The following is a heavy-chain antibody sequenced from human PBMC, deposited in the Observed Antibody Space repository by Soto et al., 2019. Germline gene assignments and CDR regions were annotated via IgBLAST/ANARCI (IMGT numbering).Heavy chain of an antibody. V-gene: IGHV4-39*01. D-gene: IGHD2-15*01. J-gene: IGHJ4*02. CDR3: ARRRVVDSNYFDS. Sequence: QLQVLESGPGLVKPSETLSLTCTVSGGSISSNINYWGWIRQPPGKGLEWIGSVYSDGSTYYNPSLKSRVIISVDTSKNQVALNLSSVTAADASVYYCARRRVVDSNYFDSWGQGTLVTVSS. CDR2: VYSDGST. CDR1: GGSISSNINY.